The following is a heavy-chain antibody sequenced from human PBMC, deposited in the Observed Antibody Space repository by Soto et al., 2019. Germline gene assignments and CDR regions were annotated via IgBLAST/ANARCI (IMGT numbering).Heavy chain of an antibody. J-gene: IGHJ6*02. CDR3: ARGTTLAIFDYGMDV. D-gene: IGHD3-3*01. V-gene: IGHV3-30-3*01. CDR2: ISNDGSNY. CDR1: GFTFTSYA. Sequence: GGSLRLSCAASGFTFTSYAMHWVRQAPGKGLEWVAVISNDGSNYYYADSVRGRFTISRDNTKNTPFLQMSSLRGEDSGVYYCARGTTLAIFDYGMDVWGQGTTVTVSS.